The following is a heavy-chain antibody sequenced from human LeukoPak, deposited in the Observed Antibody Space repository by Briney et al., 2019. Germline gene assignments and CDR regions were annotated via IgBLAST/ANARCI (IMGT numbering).Heavy chain of an antibody. Sequence: GASVEASFKASEYPFTSYFIHWVRPAPGQGVEWMGWINPYSGGTNYAQRFQGRVTITRDTSISTAFMELRSLRSDDTAVYYCARGSYDTSGYYRGDWFDPWGQGTLVTVSS. CDR2: INPYSGGT. CDR3: ARGSYDTSGYYRGDWFDP. V-gene: IGHV1-2*02. D-gene: IGHD3-22*01. CDR1: EYPFTSYF. J-gene: IGHJ5*02.